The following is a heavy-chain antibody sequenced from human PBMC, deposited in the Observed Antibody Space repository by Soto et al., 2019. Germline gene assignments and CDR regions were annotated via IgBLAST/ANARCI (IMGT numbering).Heavy chain of an antibody. CDR2: IYYSGST. D-gene: IGHD6-13*01. J-gene: IGHJ5*02. CDR3: ARAFVWIAASGTEWFEP. V-gene: IGHV4-39*01. Sequence: PSETLSLTCTVSGGSISSSSYYWGWIRQPPGKGLEWIGSIYYSGSTYYNPSLKSRVTISVDTSKNQFSLKLSSVTAADTAVYYCARAFVWIAASGTEWFEPWGQASLVTVPS. CDR1: GGSISSSSYY.